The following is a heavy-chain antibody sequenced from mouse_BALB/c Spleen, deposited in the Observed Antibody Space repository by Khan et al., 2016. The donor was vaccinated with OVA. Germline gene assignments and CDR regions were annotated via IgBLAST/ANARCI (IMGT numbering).Heavy chain of an antibody. D-gene: IGHD1-3*01. V-gene: IGHV2-9*02. CDR3: ARLEDI. CDR1: GFSLTSYG. Sequence: VQLQQSGPGLVAPSQSLSITCTVSGFSLTSYGVHWVRQPPGQGLEWLGVIWAGGSTNYYSALMSRLSIRTDNPKSQVFFKINSLQTDDTAMYDCARLEDIWGQGTTLTVSS. J-gene: IGHJ2*01. CDR2: IWAGGST.